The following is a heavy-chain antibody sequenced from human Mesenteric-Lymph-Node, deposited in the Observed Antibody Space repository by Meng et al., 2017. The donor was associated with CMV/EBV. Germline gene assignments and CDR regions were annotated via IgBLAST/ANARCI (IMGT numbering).Heavy chain of an antibody. Sequence: CTFSGFSLRSSGMGVGWIRQPPGKALDWHALIYWDDDKRYSPSLKSRLTITGDTSKNQVVVTMTNLDSVDTATYYCARYNWNYFDYWGQGTLVTVSS. J-gene: IGHJ4*02. D-gene: IGHD1-20*01. V-gene: IGHV2-5*02. CDR1: GFSLRSSGMG. CDR3: ARYNWNYFDY. CDR2: IYWDDDK.